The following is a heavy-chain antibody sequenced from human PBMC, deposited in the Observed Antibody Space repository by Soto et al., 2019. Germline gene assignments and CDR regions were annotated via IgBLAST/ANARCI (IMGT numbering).Heavy chain of an antibody. J-gene: IGHJ1*01. CDR1: GYTFSNYG. CDR2: ISGYNGDT. CDR3: ARGGSSWSAEYYQH. D-gene: IGHD6-13*01. V-gene: IGHV1-18*01. Sequence: QVPLVQSGAEVKKPGASVKVSCKASGYTFSNYGISWVRQAPGQGPEWMGWISGYNGDTKYAPTLQGRVTMNTDTSTSTAYMELKSLRSDDTAVYFCARGGSSWSAEYYQHWGQGTLVIVSS.